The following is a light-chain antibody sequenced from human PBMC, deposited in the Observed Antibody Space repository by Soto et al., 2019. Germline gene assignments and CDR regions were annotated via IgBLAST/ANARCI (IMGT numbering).Light chain of an antibody. V-gene: IGLV2-23*01. CDR2: EGG. CDR1: SSDVGSYNL. Sequence: QSALTQPASVSGSPGQSITISCSGTSSDVGSYNLVSWYQQHPGKAPKLMIYEGGKRPSGASNRFYGSKSGNTASLTISGLQAEDEADYYCCSFAPRSTLIFGGGTQLTVL. CDR3: CSFAPRSTLI. J-gene: IGLJ2*01.